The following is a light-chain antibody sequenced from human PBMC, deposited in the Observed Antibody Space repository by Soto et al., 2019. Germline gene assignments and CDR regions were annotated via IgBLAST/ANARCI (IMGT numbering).Light chain of an antibody. Sequence: QSVLTQPPSVSGTPGQRVTISCSGSSSNIGSNTVNWYQQLPGTAPKLLIYSNNQRPSGVPDRFSGSKSGTSASLAISGLQSEDEADYYCAAWDDSLNGGVFGGGTKLTVL. J-gene: IGLJ3*02. V-gene: IGLV1-44*01. CDR2: SNN. CDR1: SSNIGSNT. CDR3: AAWDDSLNGGV.